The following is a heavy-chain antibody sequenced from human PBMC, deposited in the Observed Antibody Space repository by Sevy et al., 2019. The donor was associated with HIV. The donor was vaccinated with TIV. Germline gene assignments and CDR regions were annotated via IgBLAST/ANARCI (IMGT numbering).Heavy chain of an antibody. Sequence: GGSLRLSCAASGFTFSSYAMSWVRQAPGKGLEWVSAISGSGGSTYYADSVKGRFTISRDNSKNTLYLQVNSLRAEDTAVYYCAKAWASIVGATLDYWGQGTLVTVSS. J-gene: IGHJ4*02. V-gene: IGHV3-23*01. D-gene: IGHD1-26*01. CDR3: AKAWASIVGATLDY. CDR1: GFTFSSYA. CDR2: ISGSGGST.